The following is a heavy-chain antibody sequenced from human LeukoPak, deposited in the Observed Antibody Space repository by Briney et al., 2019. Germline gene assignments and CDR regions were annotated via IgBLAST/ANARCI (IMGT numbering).Heavy chain of an antibody. CDR2: IIPIFGTA. Sequence: GASVKVSCKASGGTFSSYAISWVRQAPGQGLEWMGGIIPIFGTANYAQKFQGRVTITTDESTSTAYMELSSLRSEDTAVYYCAREGYCSSTSCYLFVVWGQGTLVTVSS. CDR1: GGTFSSYA. V-gene: IGHV1-69*05. J-gene: IGHJ4*02. D-gene: IGHD2-2*01. CDR3: AREGYCSSTSCYLFVV.